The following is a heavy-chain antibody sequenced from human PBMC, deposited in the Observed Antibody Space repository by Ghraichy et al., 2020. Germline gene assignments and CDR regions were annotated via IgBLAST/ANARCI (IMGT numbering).Heavy chain of an antibody. CDR2: IYYSGST. V-gene: IGHV4-61*01. Sequence: SQTLSLTFTVSGGSVSSGSYYWSWIRQPPGKGLEWIGYIYYSGSTNYNPSLKSRVTISVDTSKNQFSLKLSSVTAADTAVYYCARGFRVGTFRYQLLHRGPTGGFDPWGQGTLVTVSS. J-gene: IGHJ5*02. D-gene: IGHD2-2*01. CDR3: ARGFRVGTFRYQLLHRGPTGGFDP. CDR1: GGSVSSGSYY.